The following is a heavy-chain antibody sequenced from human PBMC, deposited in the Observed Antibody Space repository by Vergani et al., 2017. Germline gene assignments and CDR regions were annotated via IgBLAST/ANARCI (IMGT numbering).Heavy chain of an antibody. CDR3: ARGDPAYYGRDV. CDR1: GGTFSNYA. J-gene: IGHJ6*02. Sequence: QVLLVQSGAEVKKPGSSVRVSCEASGGTFSNYAVSWVRQAPGQGLEWMGGLLWSLGTTSYAQRFQGRVAIIADRSTTRVYMDLTGLTSEDTAIYYCARGDPAYYGRDVGGQGTTVTVSS. V-gene: IGHV1-69*06. CDR2: LLWSLGTT. D-gene: IGHD3-10*01.